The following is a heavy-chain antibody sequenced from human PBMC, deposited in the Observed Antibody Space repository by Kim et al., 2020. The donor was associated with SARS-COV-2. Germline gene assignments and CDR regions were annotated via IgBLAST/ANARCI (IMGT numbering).Heavy chain of an antibody. Sequence: FQGRVTITRDTSASTAYMELSSLRSEDTAVYYCARAPIPYSSSWYDWFDPWGQGTLVTVSS. CDR3: ARAPIPYSSSWYDWFDP. V-gene: IGHV1-3*01. D-gene: IGHD6-13*01. J-gene: IGHJ5*02.